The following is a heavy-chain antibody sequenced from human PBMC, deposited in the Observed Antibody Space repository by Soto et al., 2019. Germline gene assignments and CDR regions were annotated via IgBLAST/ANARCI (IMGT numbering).Heavy chain of an antibody. J-gene: IGHJ4*02. CDR3: ARDLRMVNTF. D-gene: IGHD3-16*01. CDR1: GFTFSSYA. CDR2: ISYDGSNK. Sequence: QVQLVESGGGVVQPGRSLRLSCAASGFTFSSYAMHWVRQAPGKGLEWVAVISYDGSNKYYADSVKGRFTISRDNSKNTLYLQMNSLRAEYTAVYYCARDLRMVNTFWGQGTLVTVSS. V-gene: IGHV3-30-3*01.